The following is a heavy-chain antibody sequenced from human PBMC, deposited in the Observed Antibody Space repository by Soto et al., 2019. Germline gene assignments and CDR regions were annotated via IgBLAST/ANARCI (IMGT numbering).Heavy chain of an antibody. V-gene: IGHV6-1*01. CDR2: TYYRSKWST. CDR3: TRALSGSYDH. CDR1: GDSVSSKSAA. Sequence: SQTLSLPCAISGDSVSSKSAAWNWIRQSPSRGLEWLGRTYYRSKWSTDYAISVKGRITINPDTSNNHFSLQLKSVTPEDTAVYYCTRALSGSYDHWGQGTLVTVPQ. D-gene: IGHD1-26*01. J-gene: IGHJ5*02.